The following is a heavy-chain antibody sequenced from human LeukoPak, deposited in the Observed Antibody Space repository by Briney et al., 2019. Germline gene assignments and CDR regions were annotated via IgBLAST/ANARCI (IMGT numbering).Heavy chain of an antibody. CDR1: GITVSSNY. V-gene: IGHV3-66*01. Sequence: GSLRLSCAASGITVSSNYMSWVRQAPGKGLEWVSVIYCGGSTYYEDSVKGRFTISVDTSKNKLYLQMNSLRAEDTALYYCASNAAARRFAYFDYWGQGTLVTVSS. CDR3: ASNAAARRFAYFDY. CDR2: IYCGGST. J-gene: IGHJ4*02. D-gene: IGHD6-13*01.